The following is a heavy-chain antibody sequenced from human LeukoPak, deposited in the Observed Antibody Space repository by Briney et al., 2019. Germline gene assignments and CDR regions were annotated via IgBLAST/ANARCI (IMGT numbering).Heavy chain of an antibody. V-gene: IGHV4-39*01. D-gene: IGHD3-10*01. Sequence: SETLSLTCTVSSGSIISSSYYWGWIRQPPGKGLEWIGSIYYSGSTYYNPSLKSRVTISVDTSKNQFSLKLNSVTATDTAAYYCARHYGPWGQGTLVTVSS. CDR2: IYYSGST. J-gene: IGHJ4*02. CDR3: ARHYGP. CDR1: SGSIISSSYY.